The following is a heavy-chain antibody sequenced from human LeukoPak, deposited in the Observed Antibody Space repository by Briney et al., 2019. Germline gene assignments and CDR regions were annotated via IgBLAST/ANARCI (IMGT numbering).Heavy chain of an antibody. CDR3: ARDTGPSGSPFDY. CDR2: TYYRSKWYN. V-gene: IGHV6-1*01. Sequence: SQTLSLTCAISGDSVSSNSAAWTWIRQSPSRGLEWLGRTYYRSKWYNDYAVSVKSRITINPDTSKNQFSLQLNSVTPEDTAVYYCARDTGPSGSPFDYWGQGTLVTVSS. D-gene: IGHD1-26*01. J-gene: IGHJ4*02. CDR1: GDSVSSNSAA.